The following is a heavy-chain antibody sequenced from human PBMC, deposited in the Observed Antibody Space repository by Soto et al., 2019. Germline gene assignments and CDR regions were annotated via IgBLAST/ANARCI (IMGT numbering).Heavy chain of an antibody. CDR3: AKEWSPYYDSRGYIHHALDI. V-gene: IGHV3-30*18. CDR1: GFTFGSYG. J-gene: IGHJ3*02. Sequence: GGSLRVSCAAAGFTFGSYGRRWVRQAPGKGLEWAAVVSYDGTNKYYADSVKGRFTISRDNSKNTLYLQMNSLRAEDTAVCYCAKEWSPYYDSRGYIHHALDIRGQRTMVTVS. D-gene: IGHD3-22*01. CDR2: VSYDGTNK.